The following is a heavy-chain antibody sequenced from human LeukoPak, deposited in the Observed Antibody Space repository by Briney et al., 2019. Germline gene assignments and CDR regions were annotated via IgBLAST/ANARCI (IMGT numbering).Heavy chain of an antibody. J-gene: IGHJ4*02. D-gene: IGHD2-2*01. CDR1: GGSISRYY. V-gene: IGHV4-59*01. Sequence: SETLSLTRTVPGGSISRYYYSWIRQPPGEGPEWIRYIYYSGSTNYNPSLKSRVTISVDTSKNQFSLKLSSVTAADTAVYYCARADCSSTSCDLDYWGQGTLVTVSS. CDR3: ARADCSSTSCDLDY. CDR2: IYYSGST.